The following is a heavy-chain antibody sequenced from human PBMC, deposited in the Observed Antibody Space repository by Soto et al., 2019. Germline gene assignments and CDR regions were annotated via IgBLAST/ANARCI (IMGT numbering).Heavy chain of an antibody. CDR1: GCSFSSGSYY. D-gene: IGHD3-22*01. V-gene: IGHV4-61*01. Sequence: SETLSLTCTVSGCSFSSGSYYWSWIRQPPGKGLEWIGYIYDSGSTNYNPSLKSRVTISVDTSKNQFSLKLSSGTAAHPVVSYCARVEPFNYYDSSGPRYYYGMDVWGQGTTVTVSS. J-gene: IGHJ6*02. CDR2: IYDSGST. CDR3: ARVEPFNYYDSSGPRYYYGMDV.